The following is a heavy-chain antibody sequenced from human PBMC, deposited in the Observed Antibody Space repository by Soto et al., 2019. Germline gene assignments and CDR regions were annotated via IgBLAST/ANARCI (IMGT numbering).Heavy chain of an antibody. Sequence: SQTLSLTCAISGDSVSSNSAAWNWIRQSPSRGLEWLGRTYYRSKWYNDYAVSVKSRITINPDTSKNQFSLQLNSVTPEDTAVYYCARQNIIVATQSYYYYYMDVWGKGTTVTVSS. D-gene: IGHD5-12*01. V-gene: IGHV6-1*01. CDR1: GDSVSSNSAA. J-gene: IGHJ6*03. CDR2: TYYRSKWYN. CDR3: ARQNIIVATQSYYYYYMDV.